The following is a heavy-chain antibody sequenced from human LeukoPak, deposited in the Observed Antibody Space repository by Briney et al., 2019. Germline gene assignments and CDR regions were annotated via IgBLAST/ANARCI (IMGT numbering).Heavy chain of an antibody. V-gene: IGHV1-8*01. Sequence: GASVKVSCKASGYTLTSYDIHWVRQATGQGLEWMGWMNPNSGNTGYAQKFQGRVTMTRNTSISTAYMELSSLTFGDTAVYYCARGRHPGPTWISEYWGQGTLVTVSS. CDR3: ARGRHPGPTWISEY. CDR1: GYTLTSYD. D-gene: IGHD5-12*01. J-gene: IGHJ4*02. CDR2: MNPNSGNT.